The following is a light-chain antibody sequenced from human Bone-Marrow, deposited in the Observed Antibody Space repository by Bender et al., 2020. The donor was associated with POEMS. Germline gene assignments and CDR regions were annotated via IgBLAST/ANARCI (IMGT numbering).Light chain of an antibody. CDR1: VLGENF. Sequence: SYELTQPPSVSVSPGQTARITCSGHVLGENFADWYQQKPGQAPKLVIYEDSVRFPGIPERFSGSTSGNTTTLTISRVLTEDEGDYYCLSGDEDNVVLGGGTKLTVL. CDR3: LSGDEDNVV. J-gene: IGLJ2*01. CDR2: EDS. V-gene: IGLV3-22*01.